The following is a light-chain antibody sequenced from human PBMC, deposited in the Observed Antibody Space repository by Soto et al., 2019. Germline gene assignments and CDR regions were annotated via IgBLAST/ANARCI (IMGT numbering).Light chain of an antibody. V-gene: IGKV3-15*01. Sequence: EIMMTQSPATLSVSPGERATLSCRASQSVSNNLAWYQQKPGPAPRLLIYYASTRATGIPARFSGSGSGTEFTLTISSLQSEDVALYYCHQYNNWPPITFGQGTRLEIK. CDR2: YAS. CDR3: HQYNNWPPIT. J-gene: IGKJ5*01. CDR1: QSVSNN.